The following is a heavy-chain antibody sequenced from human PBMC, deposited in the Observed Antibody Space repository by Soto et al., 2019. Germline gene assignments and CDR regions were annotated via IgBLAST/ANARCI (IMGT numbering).Heavy chain of an antibody. J-gene: IGHJ4*02. Sequence: QVQLVQSGAEVKKSGASVKVSCKASGYTFTSHDIDWVRQASGQGLEWMGWMNPNSGNTGYAQKFQGRVTMTRNTSISTAHKELISLRSEDTAVYYCARWDYGYYARFGYWGQGTLVTVSS. CDR2: MNPNSGNT. D-gene: IGHD4-17*01. V-gene: IGHV1-8*01. CDR3: ARWDYGYYARFGY. CDR1: GYTFTSHD.